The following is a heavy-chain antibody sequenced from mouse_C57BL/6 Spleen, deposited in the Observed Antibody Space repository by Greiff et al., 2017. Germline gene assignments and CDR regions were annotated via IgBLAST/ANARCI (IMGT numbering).Heavy chain of an antibody. CDR1: GFSFNTYA. Sequence: EVKLQESGGGLVQPKGSLKLSCAASGFSFNTYAMNWVRQAPGKGLEWVARIRSKSNNYATYYADSVKDRFTTSRDDSESKLYLQMNNLKTEDTAMYYCVINWDGYLAWFAYWAQGTLVTVAA. CDR2: IRSKSNNYAT. CDR3: VINWDGYLAWFAY. D-gene: IGHD4-1*01. J-gene: IGHJ3*01. V-gene: IGHV10-1*01.